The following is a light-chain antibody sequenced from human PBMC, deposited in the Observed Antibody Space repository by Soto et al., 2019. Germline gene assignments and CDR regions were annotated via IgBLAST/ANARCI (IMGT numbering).Light chain of an antibody. CDR2: DAS. CDR1: QIISRY. CDR3: QQYNSYSSLT. J-gene: IGKJ1*01. V-gene: IGKV1-5*01. Sequence: DIQMTQSPSTLSVSVGDRVTITCRASQIISRYLGWYQQKPGKATKLLIYDASSLESGVPSRFSGSGSGTEFTLTISSLQADDFATYYCQQYNSYSSLTFGQGTKVEI.